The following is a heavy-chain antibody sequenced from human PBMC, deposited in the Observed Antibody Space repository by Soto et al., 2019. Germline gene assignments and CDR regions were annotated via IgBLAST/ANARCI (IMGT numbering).Heavy chain of an antibody. CDR2: INAGNGNT. CDR3: AGSIVVVTALDY. CDR1: GYTFTSYA. Sequence: QVQLVQSGAEEKKPGASVKVSCKASGYTFTSYAMHWVRQAPGQRLEWMGWINAGNGNTKYSQKFQGRVTITRDTTASRAYMELSSLRTEDTAVYYCAGSIVVVTALDYGGQGTLVTVSS. D-gene: IGHD2-21*02. J-gene: IGHJ4*02. V-gene: IGHV1-3*05.